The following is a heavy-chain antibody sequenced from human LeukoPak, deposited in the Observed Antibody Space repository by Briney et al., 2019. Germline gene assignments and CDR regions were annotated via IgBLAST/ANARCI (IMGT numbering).Heavy chain of an antibody. V-gene: IGHV4-34*01. D-gene: IGHD5-18*01. CDR1: GGSFSGYY. CDR3: ARRRGYSYAIDY. J-gene: IGHJ4*02. Sequence: PSETLSLTCAVYGGSFSGYYWSWIRQPPGKGLEWIGEINHSGSTNYNPSLKSRVTISVDTSKNQFSLKLSSVTAADTAVYYCARRRGYSYAIDYWGQGTLVTVSS. CDR2: INHSGST.